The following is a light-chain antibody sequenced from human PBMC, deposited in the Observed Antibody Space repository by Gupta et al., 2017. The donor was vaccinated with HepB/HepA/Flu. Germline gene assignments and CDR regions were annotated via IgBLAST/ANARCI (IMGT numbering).Light chain of an antibody. Sequence: EIVLTQSPATLSLSPGERATLSCRASQSVSSYLAWYQQKPGQAPRLLIYDASNRATGIPPRFSGSGSGTDFTLTISCLEPEDFAVYYCQRRSFGQGTRLEIK. V-gene: IGKV3-11*01. CDR2: DAS. CDR3: QRRS. J-gene: IGKJ5*01. CDR1: QSVSSY.